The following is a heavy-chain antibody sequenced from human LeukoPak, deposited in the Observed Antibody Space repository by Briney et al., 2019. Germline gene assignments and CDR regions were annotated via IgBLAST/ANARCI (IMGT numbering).Heavy chain of an antibody. CDR1: GFAFSRYE. D-gene: IGHD3-22*01. CDR3: ARGYYYESSAGDY. V-gene: IGHV3-74*01. Sequence: GSLRLSCTASGFAFSRYEMNWVRQAPGKGLVWVSRIKGDGISTSYADSVKGRFTISRDNAKNTLYLQMNSLRAVDTAVYYCARGYYYESSAGDYWGQGTLVTVSS. J-gene: IGHJ4*02. CDR2: IKGDGIST.